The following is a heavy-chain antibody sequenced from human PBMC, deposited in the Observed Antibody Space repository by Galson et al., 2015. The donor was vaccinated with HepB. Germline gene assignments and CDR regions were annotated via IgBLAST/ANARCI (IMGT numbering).Heavy chain of an antibody. J-gene: IGHJ4*02. D-gene: IGHD5-24*01. Sequence: SLRLSCAGSGFTFSSYTMNWVRQAPGKGLEWVSAITGDGGIAGYADSVRGRFTISRDNSKNTLYLQMNSLRAEDTAVFYCAKGDRDGGPHYLDYWGQGILVTVSS. V-gene: IGHV3-23*01. CDR1: GFTFSSYT. CDR3: AKGDRDGGPHYLDY. CDR2: ITGDGGIA.